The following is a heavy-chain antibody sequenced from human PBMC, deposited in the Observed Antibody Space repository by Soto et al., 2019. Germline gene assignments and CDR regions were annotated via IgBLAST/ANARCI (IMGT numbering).Heavy chain of an antibody. Sequence: ASVKVSCKASGYTFTSYGISWVRQAPGQGLEWMGWISAYNGNTNYAQKLQGRVTMTTDTSTSTAYMELRSLRSDDTAVYYCAREVGQQWLVQHYCYYGMDVWGQGTTVTVSS. CDR1: GYTFTSYG. J-gene: IGHJ6*02. D-gene: IGHD6-19*01. V-gene: IGHV1-18*04. CDR3: AREVGQQWLVQHYCYYGMDV. CDR2: ISAYNGNT.